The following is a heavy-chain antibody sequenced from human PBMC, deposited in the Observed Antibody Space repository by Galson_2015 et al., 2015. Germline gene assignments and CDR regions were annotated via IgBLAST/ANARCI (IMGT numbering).Heavy chain of an antibody. Sequence: SLRLSCAASGFTFRNYGMHWVRQAPGKGLEWVALIYYDGSNKDYADSVKGRFTISRDNSKNTLYLQMNSLRVEDTAVYYCASLRRDSSGWYYFDYWGQGTLVTVSS. V-gene: IGHV3-33*01. D-gene: IGHD6-19*01. CDR3: ASLRRDSSGWYYFDY. CDR2: IYYDGSNK. CDR1: GFTFRNYG. J-gene: IGHJ4*02.